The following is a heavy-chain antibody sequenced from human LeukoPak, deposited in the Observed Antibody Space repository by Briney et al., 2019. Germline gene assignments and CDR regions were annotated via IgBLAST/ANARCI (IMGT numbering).Heavy chain of an antibody. J-gene: IGHJ5*02. V-gene: IGHV3-74*01. CDR2: INSDGRST. CDR3: ARGPPTTPPTNWFDP. D-gene: IGHD1-14*01. CDR1: GFTFSSYW. Sequence: GGXLRLSCAASGFTFSSYWMHWVRQAPGKGLGWVSRINSDGRSTNYADSVKGRLTISRDNAKNSLYLQMSSLRAEDTAVYYCARGPPTTPPTNWFDPWGQGTLVTVSS.